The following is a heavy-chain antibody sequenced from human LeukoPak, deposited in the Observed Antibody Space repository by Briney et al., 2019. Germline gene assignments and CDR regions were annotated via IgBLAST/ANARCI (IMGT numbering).Heavy chain of an antibody. CDR2: ISSGGSTK. V-gene: IGHV3-48*03. CDR1: GFTFRSYE. CDR3: ARGYGMDV. Sequence: GGSLRLSCAASGFTFRSYEMNWVRQAPGKGLEWVSYISSGGSTKYYADSVKGRFTISRDNAKNSLYLQMNSLRAEDTAVYYCARGYGMDVWGQGTTVTVSS. J-gene: IGHJ6*02.